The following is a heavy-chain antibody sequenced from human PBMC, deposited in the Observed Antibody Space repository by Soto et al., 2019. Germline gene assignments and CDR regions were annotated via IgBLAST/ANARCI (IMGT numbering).Heavy chain of an antibody. CDR1: GFTFSNAW. Sequence: GGSLRLSCAASGFTFSNAWMNWVRQAPGKGLEWVGRIKSKTDGGTTDYAAPVKGRFTISRDDSKNTLYLQMNSLKTEDTAVYYCTTTKNFWSGYSYYYYYYGMDVWGQGTTVTVSS. V-gene: IGHV3-15*07. CDR3: TTTKNFWSGYSYYYYYYGMDV. J-gene: IGHJ6*02. CDR2: IKSKTDGGTT. D-gene: IGHD3-3*01.